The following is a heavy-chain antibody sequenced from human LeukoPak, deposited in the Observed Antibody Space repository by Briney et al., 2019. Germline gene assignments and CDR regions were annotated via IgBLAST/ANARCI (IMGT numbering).Heavy chain of an antibody. V-gene: IGHV4-4*07. CDR1: GGSFSSYF. CDR3: AREDSGSYYNYYYFYMDV. Sequence: PPETLSLTCSISGGSFSSYFWSWVRQPAGKGLEWIGRIYPSGNTNYDPSLKSRVTLSVDTSKTQFSLRLSSVTAADTAVYYCAREDSGSYYNYYYFYMDVWGKGTTVTISS. D-gene: IGHD3-10*01. J-gene: IGHJ6*03. CDR2: IYPSGNT.